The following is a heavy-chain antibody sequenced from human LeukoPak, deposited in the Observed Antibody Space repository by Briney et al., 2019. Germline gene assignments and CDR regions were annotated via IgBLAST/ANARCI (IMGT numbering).Heavy chain of an antibody. D-gene: IGHD6-13*01. CDR1: GFTFSSYA. J-gene: IGHJ4*02. V-gene: IGHV3-23*01. CDR3: AKDYIAADFI. CDR2: ISGSGGST. Sequence: GGSLRLSCAASGFTFSSYAMSWVRQAPGKGLEWGSAISGSGGSTDYADSVKGRFTISRDNSKNTLYLQMNRMRAEDTALYYCAKDYIAADFIWGQGTLVTVSS.